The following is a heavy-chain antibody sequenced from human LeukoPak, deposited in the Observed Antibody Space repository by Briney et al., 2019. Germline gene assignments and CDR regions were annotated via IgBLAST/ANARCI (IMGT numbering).Heavy chain of an antibody. CDR1: GFTFSSYA. V-gene: IGHV3-30-3*01. CDR2: ISYDGSNK. J-gene: IGHJ4*02. D-gene: IGHD5-24*01. CDR3: ARDRRDGYNP. Sequence: GRSLRLSCAASGFTFSSYAMHWVRQAPGKGLEWVAVISYDGSNKYYADSVKGRFTISRDNSKNTLYLQMNSLRAEDTAVYYCARDRRDGYNPWGQGTLVTVSS.